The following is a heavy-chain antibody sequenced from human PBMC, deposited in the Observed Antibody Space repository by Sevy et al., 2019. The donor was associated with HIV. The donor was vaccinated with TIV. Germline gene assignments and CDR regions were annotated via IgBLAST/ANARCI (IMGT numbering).Heavy chain of an antibody. J-gene: IGHJ4*02. CDR3: ARGLDYYGSGGIY. CDR1: GCTFSSYA. CDR2: ISYDGSNK. V-gene: IGHV3-30-3*01. D-gene: IGHD3-10*01. Sequence: GGSLRLSCAASGCTFSSYAMHWVRQAPGKGLEWVAVISYDGSNKYYADSVKGRFTISRDNSKNTLYLQMNSLRAEDTAVYYCARGLDYYGSGGIYWGQGTLVTVSS.